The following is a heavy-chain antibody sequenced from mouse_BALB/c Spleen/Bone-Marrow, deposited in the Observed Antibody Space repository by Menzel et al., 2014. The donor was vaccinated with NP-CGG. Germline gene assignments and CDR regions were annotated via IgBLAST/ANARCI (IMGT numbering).Heavy chain of an antibody. J-gene: IGHJ4*01. CDR2: IDTSDSYI. D-gene: IGHD2-4*01. CDR3: ARGGHDFSLDY. V-gene: IGHV1-59*01. Sequence: XWXKQGPGQGLEWIGAIDTSDSYINYNQKFKGKASLTVDASSSTAXXXXXXLTSXDSAVYYCARGGHDFSLDYWGQGTSVIVSS.